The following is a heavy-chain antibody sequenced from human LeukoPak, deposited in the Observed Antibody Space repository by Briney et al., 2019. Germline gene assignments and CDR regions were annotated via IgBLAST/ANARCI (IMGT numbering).Heavy chain of an antibody. V-gene: IGHV3-7*01. CDR2: IKQDGSEK. J-gene: IGHJ4*02. CDR3: ARGGEGYCSGGSCGGEFDY. CDR1: GFTFSSYW. D-gene: IGHD2-15*01. Sequence: GGSLRLSCAASGFTFSSYWVSWVRQAPGKGLEWVANIKQDGSEKYYVDSVKGRFTISRDNAKNSLYLQMNSLRAEDTAVYYCARGGEGYCSGGSCGGEFDYWGQGTLVTVSS.